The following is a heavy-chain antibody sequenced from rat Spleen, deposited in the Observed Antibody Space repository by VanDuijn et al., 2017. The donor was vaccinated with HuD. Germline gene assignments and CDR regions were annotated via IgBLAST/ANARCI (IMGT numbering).Heavy chain of an antibody. V-gene: IGHV5-29*01. Sequence: EVQLVESGGGLVQPGRSLKLSCVASGFTFSNYWMYWIRQAPGKGLEWVATIIYDGSRTYYRNSVKGRFTISRDNTKSTLYLQMDSLRSEDTATYYCARHWGYWGQGVMVTVSS. J-gene: IGHJ2*01. CDR1: GFTFSNYW. D-gene: IGHD4-6*01. CDR2: IIYDGSRT. CDR3: ARHWGY.